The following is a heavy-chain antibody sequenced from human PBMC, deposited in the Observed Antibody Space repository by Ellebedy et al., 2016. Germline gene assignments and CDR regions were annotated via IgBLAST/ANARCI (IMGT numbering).Heavy chain of an antibody. CDR1: GFTFSDYY. J-gene: IGHJ6*02. V-gene: IGHV3-11*01. CDR3: ARCAPYSSSWYAIGYYYYGMDV. D-gene: IGHD6-13*01. Sequence: GESLKISCAASGFTFSDYYMSWIRQAPGKGLEWVSYISSSGSTIYYADSVKGRFTISRDNAKNSLYLQMNSLRAEDTAVYYCARCAPYSSSWYAIGYYYYGMDVWGQGTTVTVSS. CDR2: ISSSGSTI.